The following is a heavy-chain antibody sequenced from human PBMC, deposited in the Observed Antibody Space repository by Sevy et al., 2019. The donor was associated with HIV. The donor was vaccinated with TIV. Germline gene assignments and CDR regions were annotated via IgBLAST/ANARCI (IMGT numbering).Heavy chain of an antibody. D-gene: IGHD3-3*01. J-gene: IGHJ6*02. CDR2: IRYDGSNK. Sequence: GGSLRLSCAASGFTLSSYGMHWVRQAPGKGLEWVAVIRYDGSNKYYADSVKGRFTISRDNSKNTLYLQRNSLMAEDTAVYYCARDRLGITISAEWGGGMDVWGQGTTVTVSS. V-gene: IGHV3-33*01. CDR1: GFTLSSYG. CDR3: ARDRLGITISAEWGGGMDV.